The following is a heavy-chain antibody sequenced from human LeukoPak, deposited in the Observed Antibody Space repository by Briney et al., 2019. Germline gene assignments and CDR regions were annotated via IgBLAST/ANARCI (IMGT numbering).Heavy chain of an antibody. CDR1: GGTFSSYA. D-gene: IGHD3-22*01. V-gene: IGHV1-69*06. J-gene: IGHJ4*02. Sequence: SVKVSCKASGGTFSSYAISWVRQAPGQGLEWMGGIIPIFGTANYAQKFQGRVTITADKSMSTAYMELSSLRSEDTAVYYCARHPRDSSGYYPSYYFDYWGQGTLVTVSS. CDR3: ARHPRDSSGYYPSYYFDY. CDR2: IIPIFGTA.